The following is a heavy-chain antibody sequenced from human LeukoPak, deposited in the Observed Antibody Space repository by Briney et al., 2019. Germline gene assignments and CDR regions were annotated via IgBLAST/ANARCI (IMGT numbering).Heavy chain of an antibody. CDR2: ISYDGSNK. CDR3: AKEDAYHTAMVTFDY. Sequence: GESLRLSCAASGFTFSSYGMHWVRQAPGKGLEWVAVISYDGSNKYYADSVKGRFTISRDNSKNTLYLQMNSLRAEDTAVYYCAKEDAYHTAMVTFDYWGQGTLVTVSS. V-gene: IGHV3-30*18. J-gene: IGHJ4*02. D-gene: IGHD5-18*01. CDR1: GFTFSSYG.